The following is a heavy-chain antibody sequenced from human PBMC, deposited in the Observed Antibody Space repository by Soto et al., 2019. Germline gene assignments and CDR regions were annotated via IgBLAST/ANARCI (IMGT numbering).Heavy chain of an antibody. CDR2: FDPEDGET. V-gene: IGHV1-24*01. D-gene: IGHD3-3*01. CDR3: ATDLEGLEGFPEPCFAP. CDR1: GYTLTELS. J-gene: IGHJ5*02. Sequence: ASVKVSCKVSGYTLTELSMHWVRQAPGKGLEWMGGFDPEDGETIYAQKFQGRVTMTEDTSTDTAYMELSSLRSEDTAVYYCATDLEGLEGFPEPCFAPWGQGTRVTVSS.